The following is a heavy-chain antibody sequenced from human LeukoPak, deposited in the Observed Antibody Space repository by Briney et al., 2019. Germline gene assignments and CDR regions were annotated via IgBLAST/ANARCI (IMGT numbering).Heavy chain of an antibody. CDR3: ARGTYYDILTGYYAPYYYYCGMDV. CDR2: IYYSGST. D-gene: IGHD3-9*01. CDR1: GGSISSYY. J-gene: IGHJ6*02. V-gene: IGHV4-59*08. Sequence: SETLSLTCNVSGGSISSYYWSWIRQPPGKGLEWMGYIYYSGSTNYNPSLKSRVTISVDTSKNQFSLKLSSVTPADTAVYYCARGTYYDILTGYYAPYYYYCGMDVWGQGTTVTVSS.